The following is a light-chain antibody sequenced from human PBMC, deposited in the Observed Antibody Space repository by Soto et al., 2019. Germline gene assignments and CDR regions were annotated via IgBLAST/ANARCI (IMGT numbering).Light chain of an antibody. Sequence: EIVMTQSPATLSVSPGETATLSWRASQYVSNKVAWYQQKPGQAPSLLILGASTRATGVPARFSGSGSGTEFTLTISSLEPEDSAVYYCQQRHMWPITFGQGTRLEIK. CDR1: QYVSNK. CDR3: QQRHMWPIT. J-gene: IGKJ5*01. V-gene: IGKV3-15*01. CDR2: GAS.